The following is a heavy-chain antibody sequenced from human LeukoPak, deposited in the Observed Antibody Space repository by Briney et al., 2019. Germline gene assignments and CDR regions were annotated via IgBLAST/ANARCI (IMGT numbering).Heavy chain of an antibody. CDR3: AREFSGSNYGFPFDY. Sequence: GGSLRLSCVASGFTFTGYAMSWLRQAPGKGLEWVSSISGSGGSTYYADSVKGRFTISRDNAKNSLYLQMNSLRAEDTAVYYCAREFSGSNYGFPFDYWGQGTLVTVSS. J-gene: IGHJ4*02. CDR2: ISGSGGST. V-gene: IGHV3-23*01. D-gene: IGHD1-26*01. CDR1: GFTFTGYA.